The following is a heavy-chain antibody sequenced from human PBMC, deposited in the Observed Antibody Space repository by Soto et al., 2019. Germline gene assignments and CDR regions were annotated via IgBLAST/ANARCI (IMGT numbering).Heavy chain of an antibody. CDR3: ARVKTTIVLMVYAPTNWLDP. CDR1: GGTFSSYA. Sequence: SVKVSCKASGGTFSSYAISWVRQAPGQGLEWMGGIIPIFGTANYAQKFQGRVTITADKSTSTAYMELSSLRSEDTAVYYCARVKTTIVLMVYAPTNWLDPWGQGTLVTVYS. J-gene: IGHJ5*02. V-gene: IGHV1-69*06. D-gene: IGHD2-8*01. CDR2: IIPIFGTA.